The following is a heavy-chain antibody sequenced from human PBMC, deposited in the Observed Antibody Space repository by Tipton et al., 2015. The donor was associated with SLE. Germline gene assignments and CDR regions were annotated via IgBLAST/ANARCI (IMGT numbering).Heavy chain of an antibody. CDR1: GYSISSGYY. D-gene: IGHD6-19*01. Sequence: TLSLTCAVSGYSISSGYYWGWFRQPPGKGLEWIGYIYYSGSTNYNPSLKSRVTISVDTSKNQFSLKLSSVTAADTAVYYCASHLGAVLANWGQGTLVTVSS. V-gene: IGHV4-61*01. J-gene: IGHJ4*02. CDR3: ASHLGAVLAN. CDR2: IYYSGST.